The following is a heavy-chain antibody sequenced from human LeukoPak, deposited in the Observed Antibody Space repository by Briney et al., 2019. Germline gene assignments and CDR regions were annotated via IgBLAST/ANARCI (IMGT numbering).Heavy chain of an antibody. Sequence: PGGSLRLSCAASGLTFSSYGFHWVRQATGQGLECVSAISAAGNTYYSDSVKGRFTISRDNSKNTLYLQMNSLRAEDTAVYYCAKVNVVVPAAMGGYNWFDPWGQGTLVTVSS. CDR3: AKVNVVVPAAMGGYNWFDP. CDR2: ISAAGNT. D-gene: IGHD2-2*01. CDR1: GLTFSSYG. V-gene: IGHV3-13*04. J-gene: IGHJ5*02.